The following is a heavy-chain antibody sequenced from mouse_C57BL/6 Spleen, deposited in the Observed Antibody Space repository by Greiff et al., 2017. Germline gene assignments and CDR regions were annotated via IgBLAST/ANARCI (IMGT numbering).Heavy chain of an antibody. V-gene: IGHV1-64*01. J-gene: IGHJ3*01. CDR2: IHPNSGST. D-gene: IGHD1-1*01. Sequence: VQLQQPGAELVKPGASVKLSCKASGYTFTSYWMHWVKQRPGQGLEWIGMIHPNSGSTNYNEKFKSKATLTVDKSSSTAYMQLSSLTSEDSAVYYWASYGSSYGGVAYWGQGTLVTVSA. CDR1: GYTFTSYW. CDR3: ASYGSSYGGVAY.